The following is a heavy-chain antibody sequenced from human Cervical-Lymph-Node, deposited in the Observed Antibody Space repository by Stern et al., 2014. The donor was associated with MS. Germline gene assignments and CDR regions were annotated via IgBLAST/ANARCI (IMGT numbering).Heavy chain of an antibody. J-gene: IGHJ4*02. D-gene: IGHD2-15*01. CDR1: GFTFSSYS. CDR3: ARDLGVVTDY. V-gene: IGHV3-21*01. Sequence: EVQLVESGGGLVKPGESLRLSCAASGFTFSSYSMNWVRQAPGKGLDWVSSISSSSSYIYYADSVKGRFTISRDNAKNSLYLQMNSLRAEDTAVYYCARDLGVVTDYWGQGTLVTVSS. CDR2: ISSSSSYI.